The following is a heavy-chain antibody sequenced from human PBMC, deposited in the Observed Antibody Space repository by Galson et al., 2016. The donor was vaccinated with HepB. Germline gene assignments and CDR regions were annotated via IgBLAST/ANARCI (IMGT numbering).Heavy chain of an antibody. V-gene: IGHV3-74*01. J-gene: IGHJ5*02. CDR3: ARVGRTWFDP. CDR1: GFILNDYW. CDR2: MNVDGSRI. Sequence: SLRLSCAGSGFILNDYWMHWVRQTPGKGLEWVSRMNVDGSRISYADSVKCRFTISRDNAKNTVFLQMNSLRTEDTAVYYCARVGRTWFDPWGQGTLVAVSS.